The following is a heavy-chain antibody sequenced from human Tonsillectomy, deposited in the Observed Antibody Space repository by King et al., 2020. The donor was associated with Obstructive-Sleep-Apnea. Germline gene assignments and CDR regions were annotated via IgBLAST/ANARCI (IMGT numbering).Heavy chain of an antibody. J-gene: IGHJ4*02. CDR1: GYTFTSYS. CDR2: ISAYNANT. V-gene: IGHV1-18*04. Sequence: VQLVESGAEVKKPGASVKVSCKASGYTFTSYSITWVRQAPGQRLEWMGWISAYNANTYYAQKLQDRVTMTTDTSTSIAYMELRRLRSDDTAVYYCARHNPSDYWGQGTLVTVSS. CDR3: ARHNPSDY. D-gene: IGHD1-14*01.